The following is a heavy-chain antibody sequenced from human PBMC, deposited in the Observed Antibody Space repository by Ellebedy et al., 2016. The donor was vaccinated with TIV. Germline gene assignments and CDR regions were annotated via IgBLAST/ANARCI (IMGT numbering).Heavy chain of an antibody. CDR1: GGSFSGYY. Sequence: SETLSLTXAVYGGSFSGYYWSWIRQPPGKGLEWIGEINHSGSTNYNPSLKSRVTISVDTSKNQFSLKLSSVTAADTAVYYCARGSFSYYGGNSGVDYWGQGTLVTVSS. D-gene: IGHD4-23*01. J-gene: IGHJ4*02. V-gene: IGHV4-34*01. CDR3: ARGSFSYYGGNSGVDY. CDR2: INHSGST.